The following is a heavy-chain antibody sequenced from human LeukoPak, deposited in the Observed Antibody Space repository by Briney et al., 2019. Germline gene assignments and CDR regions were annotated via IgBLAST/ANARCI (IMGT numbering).Heavy chain of an antibody. V-gene: IGHV4-30-2*01. J-gene: IGHJ4*02. CDR3: ARATAMVTYFDD. Sequence: SQTLSLTCAVSGGSISSDAYSWNWIRQPPGKGLEWIGYIFHSGSTYYNPSLKSRVTMSVDRSKNQFSLRLSSVTAADAAVYYCARATAMVTYFDDWGQGTLVTVSS. CDR2: IFHSGST. CDR1: GGSISSDAYS. D-gene: IGHD5-18*01.